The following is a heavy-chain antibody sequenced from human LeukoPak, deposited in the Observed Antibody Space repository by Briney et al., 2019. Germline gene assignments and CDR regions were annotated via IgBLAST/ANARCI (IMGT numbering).Heavy chain of an antibody. CDR2: INHSGST. V-gene: IGHV4-34*01. J-gene: IGHJ5*02. CDR3: ARDDKSYVNWFDP. CDR1: GGSFSGYY. D-gene: IGHD3-9*01. Sequence: SETLSLTCAVYGGSFSGYYWSWIRQPPGKGLEWIGEINHSGSTNYNPSLKSRVTISVDTSKNQFSLKLSSVTAADTAVYYCARDDKSYVNWFDPWGQGTLVTVSS.